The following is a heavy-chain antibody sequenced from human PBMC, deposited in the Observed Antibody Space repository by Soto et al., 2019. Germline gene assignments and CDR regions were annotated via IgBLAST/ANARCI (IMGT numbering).Heavy chain of an antibody. CDR2: IYSGGST. CDR1: GFTVSSNY. V-gene: IGHV3-53*01. J-gene: IGHJ6*02. Sequence: GGSLRLSCAASGFTVSSNYMSWVRQAPGKGLERVSVIYSGGSTYYADSVKGRFTISRDNSKNTLYLQMNSLRAEDTAVYYCARDRGSSSNYYYYGMDVWGQGTTVTVSS. CDR3: ARDRGSSSNYYYYGMDV. D-gene: IGHD6-13*01.